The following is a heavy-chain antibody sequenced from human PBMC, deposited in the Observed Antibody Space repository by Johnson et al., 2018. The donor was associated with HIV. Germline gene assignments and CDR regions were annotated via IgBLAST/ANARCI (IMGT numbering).Heavy chain of an antibody. D-gene: IGHD7-27*01. CDR3: TTPRPNWGWNAFDI. V-gene: IGHV3-15*01. J-gene: IGHJ3*02. CDR1: GFTFSNAW. Sequence: VQLVESGGRLVKPGGSLRLSCAASGFTFSNAWMSWVRQAPGKGLEWVGRIKSKTEGGTTDYAAPVKGRFTISRDDSKNTLYLQMNSLKTEDTAVYYCTTPRPNWGWNAFDIWGKGTMVTVCS. CDR2: IKSKTEGGTT.